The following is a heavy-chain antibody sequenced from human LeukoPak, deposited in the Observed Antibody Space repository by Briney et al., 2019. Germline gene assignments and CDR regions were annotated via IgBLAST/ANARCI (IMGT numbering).Heavy chain of an antibody. D-gene: IGHD6-13*01. CDR3: AFLVIAADDYFDY. CDR1: GYTFTSYA. J-gene: IGHJ4*02. CDR2: IIPIFGTA. V-gene: IGHV1-69*13. Sequence: ASVKVSCKASGYTFTSYAISWVRQAPGQGLEWMGGIIPIFGTANYAQKFQGRVTITADESTSTAYMELSSLRSEDTAVYYCAFLVIAADDYFDYWGQGTLVTVSS.